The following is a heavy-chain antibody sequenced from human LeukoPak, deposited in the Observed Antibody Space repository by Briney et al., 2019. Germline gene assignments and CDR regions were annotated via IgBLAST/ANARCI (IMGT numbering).Heavy chain of an antibody. J-gene: IGHJ6*04. D-gene: IGHD3-10*01. Sequence: GGSLRLSCAASGFIFNNYAMSWVRQAPGKGLEWVSSISSGTSYIYYADSVKGRFTISRDNAKNSLYLQMNSLRVEDTAVYFCAREYYYKMDVWGKGTTVTVSS. CDR2: ISSGTSYI. CDR3: AREYYYKMDV. CDR1: GFIFNNYA. V-gene: IGHV3-21*01.